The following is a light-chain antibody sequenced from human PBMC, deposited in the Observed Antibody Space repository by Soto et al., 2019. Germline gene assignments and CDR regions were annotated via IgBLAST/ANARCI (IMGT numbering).Light chain of an antibody. V-gene: IGKV1-5*03. CDR1: QSISYW. CDR2: KAS. CDR3: QQYHIYPRT. J-gene: IGKJ1*01. Sequence: DLQMTQSPSTLSASVGDRVTITCRASQSISYWLAWYQQKPGKAPKVLIYKASSLESGVPSRFSGSGSGTEFTLTISSLQPDDSATYFCQQYHIYPRTFGQGTKVEIK.